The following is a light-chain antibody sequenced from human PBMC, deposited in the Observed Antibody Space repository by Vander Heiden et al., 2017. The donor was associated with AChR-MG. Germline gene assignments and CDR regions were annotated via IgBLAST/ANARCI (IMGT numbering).Light chain of an antibody. CDR1: NIGSKN. J-gene: IGLJ2*01. CDR3: QVWDSSTVV. Sequence: SYELTQPLSVSVALGQTARITCGGNNIGSKNVHWYQQKPGQATVLVSYRDSNRPSGIPERFSGSNSGNTATLTISRAQAGDEADHYCQVWDSSTVVFGGGTKLTVL. CDR2: RDS. V-gene: IGLV3-9*01.